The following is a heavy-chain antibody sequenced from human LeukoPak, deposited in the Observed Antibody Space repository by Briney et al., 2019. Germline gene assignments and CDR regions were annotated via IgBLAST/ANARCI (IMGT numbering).Heavy chain of an antibody. V-gene: IGHV4-61*02. Sequence: SETLSLTCTVSGGSISSGSYYWSWLRQPAGKGLEWIGRIYTSGSTNYNPSLKSRVTISVDTSKNQFSLKLSSVTAADTAVYYCATPASAMGARPLGLFDFWGQGTLVTVSS. CDR1: GGSISSGSYY. CDR2: IYTSGST. J-gene: IGHJ4*02. CDR3: ATPASAMGARPLGLFDF. D-gene: IGHD5-18*01.